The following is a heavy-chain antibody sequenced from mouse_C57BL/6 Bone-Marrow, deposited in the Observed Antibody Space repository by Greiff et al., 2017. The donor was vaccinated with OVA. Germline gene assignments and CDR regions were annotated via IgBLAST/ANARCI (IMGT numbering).Heavy chain of an antibody. CDR1: GYSFTDYN. D-gene: IGHD2-5*01. CDR2: INPNYGTT. Sequence: VQLKQSGPELVKPGASVKISCKASGYSFTDYNMNWVKQSNGKSLEWIGVINPNYGTTSYNQKFKGKATLTVDQSSSTAYMQLNSLTSEDSAVYYCARRNYSNYDYYAMDYWGQGTSVTVSS. CDR3: ARRNYSNYDYYAMDY. J-gene: IGHJ4*01. V-gene: IGHV1-39*01.